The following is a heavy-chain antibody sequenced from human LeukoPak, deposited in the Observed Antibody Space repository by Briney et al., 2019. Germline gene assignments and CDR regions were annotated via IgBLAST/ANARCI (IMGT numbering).Heavy chain of an antibody. CDR3: ARGPPTSNSRPYFDY. CDR2: IYSGGST. V-gene: IGHV3-53*01. D-gene: IGHD2/OR15-2a*01. J-gene: IGHJ4*02. Sequence: GALRLSCAASGFTVSSNYMSWVRQAPGKGLEWVSVIYSGGSTDYADSVTGRFPISRDNSKHTLSLQMNSLRAEDTAVYYCARGPPTSNSRPYFDYWGQGTLATASS. CDR1: GFTVSSNY.